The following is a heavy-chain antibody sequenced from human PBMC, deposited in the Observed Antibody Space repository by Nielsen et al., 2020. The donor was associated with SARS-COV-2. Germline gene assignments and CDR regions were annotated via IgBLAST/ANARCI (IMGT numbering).Heavy chain of an antibody. V-gene: IGHV4-59*01. CDR2: ISNSGST. CDR3: ARVSDGYRYGSQVDY. Sequence: GSLRLSCTVPGASISSFSWTWIRQPPGKRLEWIGYISNSGSTNYNPSLKSRVTISVDTSKNQFSLKLNSVTAADTAVYYCARVSDGYRYGSQVDYWGQGTLVTVSS. CDR1: GASISSFS. J-gene: IGHJ4*02. D-gene: IGHD5-18*01.